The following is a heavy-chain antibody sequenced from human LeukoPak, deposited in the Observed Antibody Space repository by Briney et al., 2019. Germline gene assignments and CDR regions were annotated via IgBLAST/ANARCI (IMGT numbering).Heavy chain of an antibody. J-gene: IGHJ4*02. V-gene: IGHV4-4*07. CDR2: IYTSGST. Sequence: SETLPLTCTVSGGSISIYYWSWMRQPAGKGLEWIGRIYTSGSTNYNPSLKSRVTMSVDTSKNQFSLKLSSVTAADTAVYYCARGPTTVTRAFDYWGQGTLVTVSS. CDR1: GGSISIYY. CDR3: ARGPTTVTRAFDY. D-gene: IGHD4-17*01.